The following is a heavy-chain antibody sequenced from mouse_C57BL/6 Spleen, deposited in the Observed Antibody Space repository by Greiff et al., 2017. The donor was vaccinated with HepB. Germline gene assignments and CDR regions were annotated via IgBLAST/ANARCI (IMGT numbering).Heavy chain of an antibody. D-gene: IGHD2-12*01. J-gene: IGHJ4*01. Sequence: EVKLMESGGGLVKPGGSLKLSCPASGFTFSDFGMHWVRQAPEKGLEWVAYISSGSSTIYYADTVKGRFTISRDNAKNTLFLQMTSLRSEDTAMYYCARSNTRGYYYAMDYWGQGTSVTVSS. V-gene: IGHV5-17*01. CDR3: ARSNTRGYYYAMDY. CDR1: GFTFSDFG. CDR2: ISSGSSTI.